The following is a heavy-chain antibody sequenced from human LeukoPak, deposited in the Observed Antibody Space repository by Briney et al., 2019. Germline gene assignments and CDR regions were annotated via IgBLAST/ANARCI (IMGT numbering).Heavy chain of an antibody. J-gene: IGHJ4*02. CDR3: VRDPEALDY. V-gene: IGHV3-48*01. CDR2: IHSSGRTI. Sequence: LEWVSYIHSSGRTIYYADSVEGRFTISRDNAKNSLYLQMNSLRAEDTAVYYCVRDPEALDYWGQGTQVTVSS.